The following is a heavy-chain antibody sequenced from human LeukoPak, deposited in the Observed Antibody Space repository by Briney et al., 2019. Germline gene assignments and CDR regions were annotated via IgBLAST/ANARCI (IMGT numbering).Heavy chain of an antibody. Sequence: GGSLRLSCAASGFTLSSYGMHWVRQAPGKGLEWVAVISYDGSKKYYADSVKGRFTISRDNSKNTLYPQMNSLRAEDTAVYYCAKDRRSGSYLYYYYYYGMDVWGQGTTVTVSS. D-gene: IGHD1-26*01. J-gene: IGHJ6*02. CDR2: ISYDGSKK. V-gene: IGHV3-30*18. CDR1: GFTLSSYG. CDR3: AKDRRSGSYLYYYYYYGMDV.